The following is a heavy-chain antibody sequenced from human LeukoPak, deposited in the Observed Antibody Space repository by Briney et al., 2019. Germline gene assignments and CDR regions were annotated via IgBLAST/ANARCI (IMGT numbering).Heavy chain of an antibody. D-gene: IGHD6-13*01. J-gene: IGHJ6*02. V-gene: IGHV3-30*04. CDR3: ASPAEQLDYYYYGMDV. CDR2: ISYDGSNR. Sequence: PGRSLRLSCAASGFTFSSYAMHWVRQAPGKGLEWVAVISYDGSNRYYADSVKGRFTISRDNSKNTLYLQMNSLRAEDTAVYYCASPAEQLDYYYYGMDVWGQGTTVTVSS. CDR1: GFTFSSYA.